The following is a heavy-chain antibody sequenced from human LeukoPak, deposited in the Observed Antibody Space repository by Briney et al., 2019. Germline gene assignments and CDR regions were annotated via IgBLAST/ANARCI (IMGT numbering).Heavy chain of an antibody. CDR2: ISGSSNSI. D-gene: IGHD3-10*01. CDR1: GFTFSRYS. J-gene: IGHJ4*02. Sequence: GGSLILSCAASGFTFSRYSMNCGRQAPGKGLEWVSAISGSSNSIYYADSLKGRFTISRDNAKNSLCLQMNSLRTQDTAFYYCARDGSGIGRFFDFWGQGALVTVSS. CDR3: ARDGSGIGRFFDF. V-gene: IGHV3-21*01.